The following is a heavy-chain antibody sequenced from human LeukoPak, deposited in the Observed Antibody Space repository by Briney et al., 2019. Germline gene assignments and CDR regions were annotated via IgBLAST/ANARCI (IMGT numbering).Heavy chain of an antibody. D-gene: IGHD1-26*01. V-gene: IGHV3-30-3*01. CDR1: GFTFSSYA. CDR2: ISYDGSNK. J-gene: IGHJ3*02. CDR3: AREGGGDSGSFDDAFDI. Sequence: GGSLRLSCAASGFTFSSYAMHWVRQAPGKGLEWVAVISYDGSNKYYADSVKGRFTISRDNSKNTLYLQMNSLRAEDTAVYYCAREGGGDSGSFDDAFDIWGQGTMATVSS.